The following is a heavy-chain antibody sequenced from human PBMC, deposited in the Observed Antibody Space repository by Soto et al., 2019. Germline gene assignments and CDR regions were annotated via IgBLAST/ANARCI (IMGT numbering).Heavy chain of an antibody. V-gene: IGHV3-74*01. D-gene: IGHD3-3*01. CDR1: GFTFSSDW. Sequence: EVQVVESGGGLVQPGGSLRLSCVVSGFTFSSDWMHWVRQAPGKGLVCVSWFNGDGSRTEYADSVKGRFTISRDNAKNMLYLQMNSLRAEDTAVYYCARGTIRGQGTLVTVSS. J-gene: IGHJ4*02. CDR3: ARGTI. CDR2: FNGDGSRT.